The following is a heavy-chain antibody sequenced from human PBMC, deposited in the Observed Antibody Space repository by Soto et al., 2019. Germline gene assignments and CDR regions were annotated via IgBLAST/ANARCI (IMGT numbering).Heavy chain of an antibody. D-gene: IGHD4-17*01. CDR3: AVYGYGVSAAAY. V-gene: IGHV3-7*03. J-gene: IGHJ4*02. CDR1: GLTFSNEW. CDR2: INQDGSEK. Sequence: GGSLRLSCAVYGLTFSNEWLSWVRQAPGKGLEWVANINQDGSEKYYVDSVKGRFTISRDNVENSLYLQLNSLRVEDTAVYYCAVYGYGVSAAAYWGQGTLVTVSS.